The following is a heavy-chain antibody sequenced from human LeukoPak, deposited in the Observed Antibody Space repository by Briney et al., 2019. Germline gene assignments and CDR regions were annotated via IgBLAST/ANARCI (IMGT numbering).Heavy chain of an antibody. CDR1: TDSISSGSYY. D-gene: IGHD4-17*01. J-gene: IGHJ4*02. CDR2: IVSGGST. V-gene: IGHV4-39*02. Sequence: PSETLSLTCTASTDSISSGSYYWGWVRQSPGQGLEWIGSIVSGGSTYHNPSLKSRITMSIDTSNNQFSLKLSFVTAADTAIYYCVRDYGHFVQGNWGQGTLVTVSS. CDR3: VRDYGHFVQGN.